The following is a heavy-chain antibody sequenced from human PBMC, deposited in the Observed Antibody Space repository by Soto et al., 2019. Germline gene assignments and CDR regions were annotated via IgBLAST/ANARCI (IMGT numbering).Heavy chain of an antibody. V-gene: IGHV3-23*01. J-gene: IGHJ5*02. D-gene: IGHD3-3*01. CDR1: GFIFSSHA. CDR3: AKDLPLGSGYLFYENH. CDR2: VSGSGASV. Sequence: PGGSLRLSCEGSGFIFSSHAMSWVRQAPGKGLEWVSSVSGSGASVHLPDSLKGRFSSSRDNSKNTVYLEMNSLRVDDTAVYYCAKDLPLGSGYLFYENHWAQGALVTVS.